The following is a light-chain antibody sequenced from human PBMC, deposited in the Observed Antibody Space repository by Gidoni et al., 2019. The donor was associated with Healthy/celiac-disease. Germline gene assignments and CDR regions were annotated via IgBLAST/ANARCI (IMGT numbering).Light chain of an antibody. Sequence: EIVLTPSPATLSLSPGERATLSCRASQSVSSYLAWYQQKPGQAPRLLIYDASNRATGIPARFSGSGSGTDFTLTISSLETEDFVVYYCQQRSNWPPRFTFGPGTKVDIK. CDR2: DAS. CDR3: QQRSNWPPRFT. J-gene: IGKJ3*01. V-gene: IGKV3-11*01. CDR1: QSVSSY.